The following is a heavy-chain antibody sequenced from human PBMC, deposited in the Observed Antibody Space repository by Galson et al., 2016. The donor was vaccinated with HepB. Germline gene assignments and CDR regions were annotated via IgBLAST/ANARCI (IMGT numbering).Heavy chain of an antibody. D-gene: IGHD7-27*01. CDR1: GGSFSRYH. J-gene: IGHJ2*01. Sequence: SETLSLTCAVYGGSFSRYHWSWLRQSPGEGLEWIGDVNHSGSTNYNPSVKSRVTTSVDTSKNQFSLKLTSVTAADTAVYYCASLNWGSGYFDVWGRGTLVTVS. V-gene: IGHV4-34*01. CDR3: ASLNWGSGYFDV. CDR2: VNHSGST.